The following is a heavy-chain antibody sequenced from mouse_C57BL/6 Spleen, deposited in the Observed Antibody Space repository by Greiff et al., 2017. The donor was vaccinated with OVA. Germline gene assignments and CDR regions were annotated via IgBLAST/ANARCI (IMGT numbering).Heavy chain of an antibody. Sequence: VQLQQPGAELVRPGSSVKLSCKASGYTFTSYWMDWVKQRPGQGLEWIGNIYPSDSETHYNQKFKDKATLTVDKSSSTAYMQLSSLTSEDSAGYGCGRGATRGDWYVDVWGTGTTVTVSS. CDR1: GYTFTSYW. J-gene: IGHJ1*03. CDR2: IYPSDSET. D-gene: IGHD3-1*01. CDR3: GRGATRGDWYVDV. V-gene: IGHV1-61*01.